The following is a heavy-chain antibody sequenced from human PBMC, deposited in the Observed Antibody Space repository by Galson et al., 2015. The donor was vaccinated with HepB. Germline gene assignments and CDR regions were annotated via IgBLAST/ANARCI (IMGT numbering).Heavy chain of an antibody. Sequence: ETLSLTCAVSGGSLSGYHWSWIRQPPGKGLEWIGEINHRGSINNNPSLKSRVTISVDTSKNEFSLKLSSVTAADTAVYYCARLPPTNGWYGGWEYNWFDPWGQGTLVTVSS. J-gene: IGHJ5*02. D-gene: IGHD4-23*01. CDR1: GGSLSGYH. CDR3: ARLPPTNGWYGGWEYNWFDP. CDR2: INHRGSI. V-gene: IGHV4-34*01.